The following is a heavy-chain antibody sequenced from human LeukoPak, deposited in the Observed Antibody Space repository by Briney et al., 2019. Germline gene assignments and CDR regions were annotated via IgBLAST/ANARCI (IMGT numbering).Heavy chain of an antibody. Sequence: GGTLRLSCAASGFTFSSYGMSWVRQAPGKGLEWVGRIKSKTDGGTTDYAAPVKGRFTISRDDSKNTLYLQMNSLKTEDTAVYYCTTADSSGYYYFDYWGQGTLVTVSS. CDR2: IKSKTDGGTT. CDR3: TTADSSGYYYFDY. V-gene: IGHV3-15*01. CDR1: GFTFSSYG. D-gene: IGHD3-22*01. J-gene: IGHJ4*02.